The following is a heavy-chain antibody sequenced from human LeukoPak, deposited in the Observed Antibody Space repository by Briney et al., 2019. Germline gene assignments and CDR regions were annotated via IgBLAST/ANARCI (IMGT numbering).Heavy chain of an antibody. Sequence: GGSLRLSCAASGFTFSSYAMTWVRQAPGKGLEWVSGISGSGGSTYYADSVKGRFTISRDNSKNTLYVQINSLRAEDTAVYYCAKSDYYDSSGYYYGSDYWGQGTLVTVSS. J-gene: IGHJ4*02. CDR3: AKSDYYDSSGYYYGSDY. CDR2: ISGSGGST. D-gene: IGHD3-22*01. CDR1: GFTFSSYA. V-gene: IGHV3-23*01.